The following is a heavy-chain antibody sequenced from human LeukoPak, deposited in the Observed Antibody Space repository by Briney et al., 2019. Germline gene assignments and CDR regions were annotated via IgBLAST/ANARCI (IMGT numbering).Heavy chain of an antibody. J-gene: IGHJ4*02. Sequence: QSGGSLRLSCAASGFTFRSYSMNWVRQAPGKGLEWVSYISSSSSTIYYADSVKGRFTISRDNAKNSPYLQMNSLRAEDTAVYYCARAVSFDYWGQGTLVTVSS. CDR2: ISSSSSTI. D-gene: IGHD3-16*01. CDR1: GFTFRSYS. CDR3: ARAVSFDY. V-gene: IGHV3-48*01.